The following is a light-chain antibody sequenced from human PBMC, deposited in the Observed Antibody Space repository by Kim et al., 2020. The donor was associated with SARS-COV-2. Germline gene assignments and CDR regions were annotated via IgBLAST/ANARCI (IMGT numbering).Light chain of an antibody. J-gene: IGKJ4*01. CDR2: AAS. Sequence: ASVGDSVTITCRASQAIGNYLVWFQQKPGTGPKRLIYAASTLESGVPSRFSGSGSGTEFTLTISSLQPEDSATYFCLQHNVYPLPFGGGTKLDIK. CDR3: LQHNVYPLP. CDR1: QAIGNY. V-gene: IGKV1-17*03.